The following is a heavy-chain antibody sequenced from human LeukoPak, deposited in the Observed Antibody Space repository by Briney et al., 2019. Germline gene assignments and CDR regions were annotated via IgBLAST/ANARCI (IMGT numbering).Heavy chain of an antibody. D-gene: IGHD2-21*01. CDR2: VFPSDGRT. J-gene: IGHJ4*02. Sequence: ASVKVSCKASGYTFTKYYLHWMRQAPGQGPEWMGIVFPSDGRTQYSQKFQGRVTMTRDTSTSTLYMELSSLRSEDTAVYYCAREGSVFCGGNSCYSFDYWGQGTLVTVSS. CDR3: AREGSVFCGGNSCYSFDY. CDR1: GYTFTKYY. V-gene: IGHV1-46*01.